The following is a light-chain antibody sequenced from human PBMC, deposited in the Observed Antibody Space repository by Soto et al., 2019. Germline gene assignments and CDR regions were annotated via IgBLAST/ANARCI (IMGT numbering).Light chain of an antibody. V-gene: IGKV3-20*01. CDR2: GAS. Sequence: EIVLTQSPGTLSLSPGERATLSCRASQSVSSSYLAWYQQKPGQAPRLLIYGASSSATGIPGRFSGSGSGTDFTLTISRLQPEDYAVYYCQQYGRSPFTFGRGTKVDIK. J-gene: IGKJ3*01. CDR3: QQYGRSPFT. CDR1: QSVSSSY.